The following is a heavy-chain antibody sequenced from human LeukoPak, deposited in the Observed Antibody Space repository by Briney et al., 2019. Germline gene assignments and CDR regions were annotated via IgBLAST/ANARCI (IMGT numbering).Heavy chain of an antibody. V-gene: IGHV3-30*02. CDR1: RFTFRSYG. CDR3: AKDRCSNGVGCYYYYMDV. D-gene: IGHD2-8*01. Sequence: GGSLRLSCAASRFTFRSYGMHWVRQAPGKGLDWVAYIQYDGSNAQYADSVKGRSSISRDSSKNILYLQMNSLRAEDTAVYYCAKDRCSNGVGCYYYYMDVWGKGTTVTISS. CDR2: IQYDGSNA. J-gene: IGHJ6*03.